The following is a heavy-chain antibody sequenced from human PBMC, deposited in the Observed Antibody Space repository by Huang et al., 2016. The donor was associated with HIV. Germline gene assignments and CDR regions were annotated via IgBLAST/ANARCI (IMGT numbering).Heavy chain of an antibody. D-gene: IGHD2-2*01. J-gene: IGHJ3*02. Sequence: DEHLVESGGGLVQPGGSVTITCEVSGFNFKNYWMNWVRQAPGKGLGWVANIRGDGSEKNYVDSVKGRVTIFRDNAKNLLYLQMKSLRAEDTSVYYCATNLQIVVVPPDMGYDAFDMWGQGTMVTVSS. CDR1: GFNFKNYW. CDR3: ATNLQIVVVPPDMGYDAFDM. CDR2: IRGDGSEK. V-gene: IGHV3-7*01.